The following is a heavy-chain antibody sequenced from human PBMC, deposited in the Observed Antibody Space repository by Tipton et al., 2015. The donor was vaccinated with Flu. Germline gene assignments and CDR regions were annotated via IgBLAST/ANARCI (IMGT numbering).Heavy chain of an antibody. D-gene: IGHD3-3*01. J-gene: IGHJ3*02. Sequence: TLSLTCTVSGGSISSYYWSWIRQPPGKGLEWIGYIYYSGSTNYNPSLKSRVTISVDTSKDQFSLKLSSVTAAVTAVYYCAIDSGFWMTNAFDIWGQGTMVTVSS. CDR2: IYYSGST. CDR1: GGSISSYY. V-gene: IGHV4-59*01. CDR3: AIDSGFWMTNAFDI.